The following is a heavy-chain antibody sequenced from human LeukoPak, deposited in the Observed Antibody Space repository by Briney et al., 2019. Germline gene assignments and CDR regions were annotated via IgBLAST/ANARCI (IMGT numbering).Heavy chain of an antibody. D-gene: IGHD4-17*01. CDR2: IHIYRGNT. V-gene: IGHV1/OR15-2*02. Sequence: ASVKVSCKASGYTFTSCYMHWVRQAPGQGREWMGWIHIYRGNTNYAQKFQGRVTITTDTSTSTVYMEVSSLRSEDTAVYYCARGPTNDYGDYDVLPVVYFDYWGQGTLVTVSS. CDR3: ARGPTNDYGDYDVLPVVYFDY. CDR1: GYTFTSCY. J-gene: IGHJ4*02.